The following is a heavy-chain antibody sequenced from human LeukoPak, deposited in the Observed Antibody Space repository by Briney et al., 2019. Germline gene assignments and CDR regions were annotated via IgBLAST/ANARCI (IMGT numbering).Heavy chain of an antibody. CDR1: GYTFSSYG. CDR3: ARDISPTLRLGGDYYYYGMDV. CDR2: INPNSGGI. J-gene: IGHJ6*02. Sequence: ASVKVSCKASGYTFSSYGINWVRQAPGQGLEWMGWINPNSGGINYAQKFQGRVTMTRDTSISTAYMELSRLRSDDTAVYYCARDISPTLRLGGDYYYYGMDVWGQGTTVTVSS. V-gene: IGHV1-2*02. D-gene: IGHD3-16*01.